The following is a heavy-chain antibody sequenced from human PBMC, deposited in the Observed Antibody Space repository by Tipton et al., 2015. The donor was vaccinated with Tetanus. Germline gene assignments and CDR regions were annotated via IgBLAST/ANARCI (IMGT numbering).Heavy chain of an antibody. D-gene: IGHD6-19*01. CDR2: IYTSGST. V-gene: IGHV4-4*07. J-gene: IGHJ3*02. Sequence: TLSLTCTVSGDSISTYCWNWVRQPAGKGPEWIGRIYTSGSTSGSTHYNPSPKSRATLSLDTSKSQFSLKLSSLTAAGTAVYYCTRVTINSGWSDIWGQGTLVTVSS. CDR1: GDSISTYC. CDR3: TRVTINSGWSDI.